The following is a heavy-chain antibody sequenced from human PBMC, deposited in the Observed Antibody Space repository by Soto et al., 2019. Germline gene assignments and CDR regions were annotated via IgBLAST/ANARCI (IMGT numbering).Heavy chain of an antibody. D-gene: IGHD2-21*01. CDR3: AMEVQVHTPAFVY. Sequence: QVQLVQSGAEMKKPGSSVKVSCQSSGGTFNTYAMNWVRQAPGQGPEWMGDISPMFGAANYAPKFQGRVTITADEATGTSDMQLSGLTSEDTALYFCAMEVQVHTPAFVYWGQGALVTVSS. CDR1: GGTFNTYA. V-gene: IGHV1-69*19. CDR2: ISPMFGAA. J-gene: IGHJ4*02.